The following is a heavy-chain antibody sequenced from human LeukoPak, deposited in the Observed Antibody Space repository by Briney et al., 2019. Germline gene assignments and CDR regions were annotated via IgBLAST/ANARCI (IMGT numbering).Heavy chain of an antibody. V-gene: IGHV4-59*01. D-gene: IGHD1-1*01. J-gene: IGHJ4*02. Sequence: PSETLSLTCTVSGGSISGYYWTWIRHPPGKGLEYIGYIYYSGSTNHNPSLKSRVTISVDTSKNQFSLKLSSVTAAGTAVYYCARGRYTFDYWGQGTLVTVSS. CDR1: GGSISGYY. CDR2: IYYSGST. CDR3: ARGRYTFDY.